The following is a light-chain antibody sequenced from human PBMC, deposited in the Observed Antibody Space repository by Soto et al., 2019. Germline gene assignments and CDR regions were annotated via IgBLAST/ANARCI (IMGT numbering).Light chain of an antibody. CDR2: DAS. CDR3: QQKPWT. CDR1: QSISSW. Sequence: DIQMTQSPSTLSASVGDRVTITCRASQSISSWLAWYQQKPGKAPKLLIYDASSLESGVPSRFSGSGSGTKFTLTISSLQPDDFATYYCQQKPWTFGQGTKVDIK. J-gene: IGKJ1*01. V-gene: IGKV1-5*01.